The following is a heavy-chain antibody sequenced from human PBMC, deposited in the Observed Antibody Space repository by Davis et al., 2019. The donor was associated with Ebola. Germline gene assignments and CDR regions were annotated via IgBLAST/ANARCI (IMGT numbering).Heavy chain of an antibody. CDR2: ISGSGGST. CDR1: GFTFSSYA. J-gene: IGHJ6*02. V-gene: IGHV3-23*01. D-gene: IGHD2-2*01. Sequence: GESLKISCAASGFTFSSYAMSWVRQAPGKGLEWVSAISGSGGSTYYADSVKGRFTISRDNSKNTLYLQMNSLRAEDTAVYYCAKGVYCLSTSCPIYYYYGMDVWGQGTTVTVSS. CDR3: AKGVYCLSTSCPIYYYYGMDV.